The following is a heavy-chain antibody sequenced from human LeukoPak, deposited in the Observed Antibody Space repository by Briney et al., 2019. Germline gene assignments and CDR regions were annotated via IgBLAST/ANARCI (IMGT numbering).Heavy chain of an antibody. J-gene: IGHJ4*02. V-gene: IGHV1-2*02. CDR1: GYTFTDYY. D-gene: IGHD3-22*01. Sequence: ASVKVSCKASGYTFTDYYIHWVRQAPGQGLEWVGWINPNSGGTKYAQQFQGRVTMTRDTSISTPYMELSRLTSDDTAVYYCARGRGARYYDSSGLYYFDYWGQGTLVTVSS. CDR2: INPNSGGT. CDR3: ARGRGARYYDSSGLYYFDY.